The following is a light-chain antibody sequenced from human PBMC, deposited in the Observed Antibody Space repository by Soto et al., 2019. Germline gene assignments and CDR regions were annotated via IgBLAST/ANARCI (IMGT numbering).Light chain of an antibody. CDR3: SSFTTTYFDV. CDR1: SSDIGNYNL. V-gene: IGLV2-14*02. Sequence: QSALTQPASVSGSPGQSVTISCTGTSSDIGNYNLVSWYQQYPGKAPKLIIYGVYHRPSGVSTRFSASKSAYTASLTISGLQAEDEADYYCSSFTTTYFDVFGPGTKLTVL. J-gene: IGLJ1*01. CDR2: GVY.